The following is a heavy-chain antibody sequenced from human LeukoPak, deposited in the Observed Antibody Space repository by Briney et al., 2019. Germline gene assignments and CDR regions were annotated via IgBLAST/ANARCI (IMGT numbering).Heavy chain of an antibody. CDR2: TYPGDSDT. D-gene: IGHD6-13*01. J-gene: IGHJ5*02. CDR3: ARSGIAAAGTFDP. V-gene: IGHV5-51*01. Sequence: GGSLKISCKGSGYSFTSYWIGWVRQMPGKGLEWMGITYPGDSDTRYSPSFQGQVTISADKSISTAYLQWSSLKASDTAMYYCARSGIAAAGTFDPWGQGTLVTVSS. CDR1: GYSFTSYW.